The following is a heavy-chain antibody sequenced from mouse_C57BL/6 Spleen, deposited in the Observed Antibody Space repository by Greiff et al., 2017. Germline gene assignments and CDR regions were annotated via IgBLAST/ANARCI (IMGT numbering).Heavy chain of an antibody. J-gene: IGHJ3*01. V-gene: IGHV1-78*01. CDR1: GYTFTDHT. CDR2: IYPRDGST. Sequence: VKLQQSDAELVKPGASVKISCKVSGYTFTDHTIHWMKQRPEQGLEWIGYIYPRDGSTKYNEKFKGKATLTADKSSSTAYMQLNSLTSEDSAVYFCARSAFYYGSSYPFAYWGQGTLVTVSA. D-gene: IGHD1-1*01. CDR3: ARSAFYYGSSYPFAY.